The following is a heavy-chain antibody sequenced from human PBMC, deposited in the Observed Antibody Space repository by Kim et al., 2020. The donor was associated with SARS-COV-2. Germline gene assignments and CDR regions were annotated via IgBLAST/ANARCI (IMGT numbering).Heavy chain of an antibody. D-gene: IGHD3-9*01. Sequence: QVQLQEWGAGLLKPSETLSLTCAVYGGAFSGHYWIWIRQPPGKGLEWIGEISDNGSTNYNPTLKGRVTISTYTSRNQFSLKLTSVTAVDTAVYYCARHEDILTGYAFDYWGQGTLVTVSS. J-gene: IGHJ4*02. CDR1: GGAFSGHY. V-gene: IGHV4-34*01. CDR3: ARHEDILTGYAFDY. CDR2: ISDNGST.